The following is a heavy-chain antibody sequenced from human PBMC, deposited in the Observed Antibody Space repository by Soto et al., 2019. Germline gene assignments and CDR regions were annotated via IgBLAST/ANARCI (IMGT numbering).Heavy chain of an antibody. V-gene: IGHV1-69*12. D-gene: IGHD5-12*01. CDR2: IMPIFRTP. CDR3: ASDKDRLQLGGNYYYILDV. CDR1: GGTFSNSA. J-gene: IGHJ6*02. Sequence: QVQLEQSGAEVKKPGSSVKVSCKASGGTFSNSAISWVRQAPGQGLEWMGGIMPIFRTPDYAQKFQGRVTITADESTCTAYMELRGLRSDDTAVYYCASDKDRLQLGGNYYYILDVWGQGTTVTVSS.